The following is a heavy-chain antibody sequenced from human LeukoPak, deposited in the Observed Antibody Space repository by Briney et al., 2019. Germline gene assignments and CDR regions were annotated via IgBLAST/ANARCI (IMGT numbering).Heavy chain of an antibody. D-gene: IGHD1-26*01. CDR2: IYTSGDT. Sequence: PGGSLRLSCAASGFTFDDYGMSWVRQAPGKGLEWVSVIYTSGDTYYADSVKGRFTISRDSSKNTLYLQMNTLRTEDTAVYYCVRVRYSGSWFPVPNFDCWGQGTLVTVSS. J-gene: IGHJ4*02. V-gene: IGHV3-66*01. CDR3: VRVRYSGSWFPVPNFDC. CDR1: GFTFDDYG.